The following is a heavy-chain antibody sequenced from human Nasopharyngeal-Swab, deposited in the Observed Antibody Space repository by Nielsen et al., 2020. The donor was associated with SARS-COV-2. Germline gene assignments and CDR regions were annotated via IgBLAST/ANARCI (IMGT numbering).Heavy chain of an antibody. Sequence: GESLKISCAASGFTFSSYAMHWVSQAPGKGLEWVAVIAYDGRNKYYADSVKGRFTISRDNSMNTLHLQMSDLRAEDTAMYYCARDDKVGRRSDGYILSYWGQGTLVTVSS. CDR2: IAYDGRNK. J-gene: IGHJ4*02. V-gene: IGHV3-30-3*01. CDR3: ARDDKVGRRSDGYILSY. CDR1: GFTFSSYA. D-gene: IGHD5-24*01.